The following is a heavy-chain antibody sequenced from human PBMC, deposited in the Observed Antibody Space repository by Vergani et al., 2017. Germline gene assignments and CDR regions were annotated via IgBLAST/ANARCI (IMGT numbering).Heavy chain of an antibody. CDR2: IYTSGST. CDR1: GGSISSYY. Sequence: QVQLQESGPGLVKPSETLSLTCTVSGGSISSYYWSWIRQPAGKGLEWIGRIYTSGSTNYNPSLKSRVTMSVDTSKNQFSLKLSSVTAADPAVYYCARVGGLGYCSCGSCYASHYYYYGMDVWGQGTTVTVSS. V-gene: IGHV4-4*07. CDR3: ARVGGLGYCSCGSCYASHYYYYGMDV. J-gene: IGHJ6*02. D-gene: IGHD2-15*01.